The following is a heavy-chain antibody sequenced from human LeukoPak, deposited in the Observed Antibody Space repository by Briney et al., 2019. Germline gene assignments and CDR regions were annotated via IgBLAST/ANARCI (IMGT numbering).Heavy chain of an antibody. J-gene: IGHJ4*02. CDR1: RFTFNSYA. Sequence: GGSLRLSCAASRFTFNSYAMSWVRQAPGKGLEWVSVIGGSNGITFYVGSVKGRFTISRDNSKDTLYLQMNSLRAEDAAVYYCARNENSGWGYFDYWGQGTLVTVSS. CDR3: ARNENSGWGYFDY. D-gene: IGHD5-12*01. CDR2: IGGSNGIT. V-gene: IGHV3-23*01.